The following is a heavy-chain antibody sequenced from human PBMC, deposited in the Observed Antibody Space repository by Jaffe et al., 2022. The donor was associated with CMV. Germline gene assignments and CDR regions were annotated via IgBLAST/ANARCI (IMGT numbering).Heavy chain of an antibody. Sequence: EVQLVQSGAEVKKPGESLTISCQGSSNTFNRNWIGWVRQMPGKGLEWMGIIYPGDSDTKYSPSFQGQVTFSADNSINTAFLQWSSLEASDTAIYYCARQGPHYDSYFDGWGQGTLVTVSS. V-gene: IGHV5-51*01. D-gene: IGHD3-16*01. CDR1: SNTFNRNW. CDR2: IYPGDSDT. CDR3: ARQGPHYDSYFDG. J-gene: IGHJ4*02.